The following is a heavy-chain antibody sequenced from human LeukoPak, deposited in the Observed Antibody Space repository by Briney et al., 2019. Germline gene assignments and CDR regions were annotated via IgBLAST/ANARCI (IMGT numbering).Heavy chain of an antibody. Sequence: GGSLRLSCTAPGLSFSSYNMNWVRQAPGKGPEWVAYITADNTTKYYADSVKGRFTISRDNAKKSLFLQMNRLRAEDTAVYYCAAASAFSSSWRSWGQGTVVTVSS. CDR3: AAASAFSSSWRS. V-gene: IGHV3-48*01. CDR1: GLSFSSYN. D-gene: IGHD6-13*01. J-gene: IGHJ5*02. CDR2: ITADNTTK.